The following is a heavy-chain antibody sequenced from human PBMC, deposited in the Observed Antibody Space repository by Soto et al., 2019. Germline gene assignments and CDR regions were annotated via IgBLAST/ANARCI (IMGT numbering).Heavy chain of an antibody. CDR3: ARVPLPNYFDL. V-gene: IGHV4-61*01. Sequence: QVQLQESGPGLVKPSETLSLTCTVSGGSVSGGSYCWSWIRQPPGKGLECIGYVYNSGSTTYNPSLNGGVNISVVTAKTPFSLGLSSVTAADTAVYYCARVPLPNYFDLWGRGTLVTVSS. J-gene: IGHJ2*01. CDR1: GGSVSGGSYC. CDR2: VYNSGST.